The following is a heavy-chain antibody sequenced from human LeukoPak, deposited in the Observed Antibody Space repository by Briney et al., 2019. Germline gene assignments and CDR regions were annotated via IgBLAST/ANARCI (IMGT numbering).Heavy chain of an antibody. Sequence: GGSLRLSCAASGFTFNSYEMNWVRQAPGKGLEWVSYISSSGTTIYYADSVKGRFTISRDNAKNSLYLQMNSLRAEDTAVYYCASLPSPTDVWGKGTTVTVSS. CDR1: GFTFNSYE. CDR3: ASLPSPTDV. J-gene: IGHJ6*04. CDR2: ISSSGTTI. V-gene: IGHV3-48*03.